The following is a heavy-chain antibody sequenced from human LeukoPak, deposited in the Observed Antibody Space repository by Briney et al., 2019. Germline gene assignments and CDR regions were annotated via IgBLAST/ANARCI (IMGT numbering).Heavy chain of an antibody. CDR3: ARDMGYSYDYVFDY. CDR1: GGSISSYY. Sequence: SETLSLTCTVSGGSISSYYWSWIRQPAGKGLEWIGRIYTSGSTNYNPSLKSRVTMSVDASKNQFSLKLSSVTAADTAVYYCARDMGYSYDYVFDYWGQGTLVTVSS. D-gene: IGHD5-18*01. CDR2: IYTSGST. J-gene: IGHJ4*02. V-gene: IGHV4-4*07.